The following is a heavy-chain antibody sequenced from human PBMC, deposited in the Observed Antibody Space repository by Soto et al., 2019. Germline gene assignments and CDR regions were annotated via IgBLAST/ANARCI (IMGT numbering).Heavy chain of an antibody. Sequence: TSETLSLTCTVSGGYISSYYWSWIRQPPGKGLEWIGYIYYSGSTNYNPSLKSRVTISVDTSKNQFSLKLSSVTAADTAVYYCARQSTIFGVVRYYFDYWGQGTLVTVSS. V-gene: IGHV4-59*08. D-gene: IGHD3-3*01. CDR3: ARQSTIFGVVRYYFDY. J-gene: IGHJ4*02. CDR2: IYYSGST. CDR1: GGYISSYY.